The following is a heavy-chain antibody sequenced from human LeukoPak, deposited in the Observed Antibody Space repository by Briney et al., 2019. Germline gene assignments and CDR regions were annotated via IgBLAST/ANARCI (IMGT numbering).Heavy chain of an antibody. CDR2: ISGSGGST. CDR3: AKEDTAWARAFDI. J-gene: IGHJ3*02. Sequence: GGSLRLSCAASGFTFSSYAMSWVRQAPGKGLEWVSGISGSGGSTYYADPVKGRFTISRDNSKNTLYLQMNSLRADDTAVYYCAKEDTAWARAFDIWGQGTMVTVSS. D-gene: IGHD5-18*01. CDR1: GFTFSSYA. V-gene: IGHV3-23*01.